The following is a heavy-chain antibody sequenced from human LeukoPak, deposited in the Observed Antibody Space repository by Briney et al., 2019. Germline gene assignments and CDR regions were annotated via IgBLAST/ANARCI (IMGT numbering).Heavy chain of an antibody. CDR3: ARDQVTKEVWAGEAFDI. CDR2: IYTSGST. J-gene: IGHJ3*02. V-gene: IGHV4-4*07. D-gene: IGHD3-10*01. Sequence: SETLSLTCIVSGGSISSYYWSWIRQPAGKGLEWIGRIYTSGSTNYNPSLKSRVTMSVDTSKNQFSLKLSSVTAADTAVYYCARDQVTKEVWAGEAFDIWGQGTMVTVSS. CDR1: GGSISSYY.